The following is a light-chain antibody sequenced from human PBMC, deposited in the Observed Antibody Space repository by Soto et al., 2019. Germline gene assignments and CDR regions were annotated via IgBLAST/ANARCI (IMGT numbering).Light chain of an antibody. J-gene: IGKJ3*01. CDR3: QQYGSSFT. CDR1: QSVSSSY. Sequence: EIVLTQSPGTLSLSPGERATLSCRASQSVSSSYLAWYQQKPGQAPRHLIYGASSRATGIPDRFSGSGSGTDFALTISRLEPEDFAVYYCQQYGSSFTFGPGTKVYI. CDR2: GAS. V-gene: IGKV3-20*01.